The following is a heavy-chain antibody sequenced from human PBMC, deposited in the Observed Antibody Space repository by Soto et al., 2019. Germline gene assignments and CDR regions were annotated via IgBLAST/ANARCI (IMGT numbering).Heavy chain of an antibody. Sequence: VGSLRLSCAASGFTFSSYSMNWVRQAPGKGLEWVSYISSSSSTIYYADSVKGRFTISRDNAKNSLYLQMNSLRAEDTAVYYCAREGRVGGIDYWGQGTPVTVSS. V-gene: IGHV3-48*01. CDR2: ISSSSSTI. CDR3: AREGRVGGIDY. J-gene: IGHJ4*02. CDR1: GFTFSSYS. D-gene: IGHD6-19*01.